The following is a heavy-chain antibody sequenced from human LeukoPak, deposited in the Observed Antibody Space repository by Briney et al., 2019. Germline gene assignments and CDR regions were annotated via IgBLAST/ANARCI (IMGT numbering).Heavy chain of an antibody. Sequence: GGSLRLSCGASGFTFSTYWMSWVRQAPGKGLEWVSAISGSGGSTYYADSVKGRFTISRDNSKNTLYLQMNSLRAEDTAVYYCAKESQILWFGELFDYWGQGTLVTVSS. D-gene: IGHD3-10*01. V-gene: IGHV3-23*01. CDR1: GFTFSTYW. J-gene: IGHJ4*02. CDR3: AKESQILWFGELFDY. CDR2: ISGSGGST.